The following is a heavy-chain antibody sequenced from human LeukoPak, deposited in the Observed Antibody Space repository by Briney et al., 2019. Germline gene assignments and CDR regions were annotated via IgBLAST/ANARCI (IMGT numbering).Heavy chain of an antibody. CDR3: ARQVVQIWFDP. J-gene: IGHJ5*02. CDR2: INHSGST. D-gene: IGHD2-21*01. V-gene: IGHV4-34*01. CDR1: GGSFSGYY. Sequence: SETLSLTCAVYGGSFSGYYWSWIRQPPGKGLEWIGEINHSGSTNYNPSLKSRVTISVDTSKNQFSLKLSSVTAADTAVYYCARQVVQIWFDPWGQGTLVTVSS.